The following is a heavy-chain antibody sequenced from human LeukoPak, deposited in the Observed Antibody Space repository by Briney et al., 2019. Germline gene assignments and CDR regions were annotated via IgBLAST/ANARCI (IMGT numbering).Heavy chain of an antibody. J-gene: IGHJ5*01. V-gene: IGHV1-2*02. CDR1: GGTFSSYA. CDR2: INPNSGGT. Sequence: ASVKVSCKASGGTFSSYAISWVRQAPGQGLEWMGWINPNSGGTNYAQKFQGRVTMTRDTSISTAYMELSRLRSDDTAVYYCARSNHWGYYVRDWFDPWGQGTLVTVSS. D-gene: IGHD3-10*02. CDR3: ARSNHWGYYVRDWFDP.